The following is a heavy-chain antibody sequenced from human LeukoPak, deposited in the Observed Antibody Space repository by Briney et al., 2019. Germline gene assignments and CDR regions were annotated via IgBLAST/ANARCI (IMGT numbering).Heavy chain of an antibody. D-gene: IGHD3-22*01. V-gene: IGHV1-18*04. CDR2: ISSYNGDT. Sequence: ASVKVSCKASGYTFTIYYMHWVRQAPGQGLEGMGWISSYNGDTNYTQKLQGRVTMTTDTSTSTAYMELRSLRSDDTALYYCARTYYYDSSGYSSPFAFDIWGQGTMVTVSS. CDR1: GYTFTIYY. J-gene: IGHJ3*02. CDR3: ARTYYYDSSGYSSPFAFDI.